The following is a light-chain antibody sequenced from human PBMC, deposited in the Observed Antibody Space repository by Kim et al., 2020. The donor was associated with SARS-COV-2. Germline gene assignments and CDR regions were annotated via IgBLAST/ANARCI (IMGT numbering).Light chain of an antibody. CDR3: QHSHTTPLLT. V-gene: IGKV1-39*01. J-gene: IGKJ4*01. CDR1: QSISTY. CDR2: AAS. Sequence: DIQMTQSPSSLAASVGDRVTIACRASQSISTYLNWYQQKPGRAPKLLIFAASTLQSGVPSRFSGSGSGTDFTLTISSLQPEDFATYYSQHSHTTPLLTFGGGTKVDIK.